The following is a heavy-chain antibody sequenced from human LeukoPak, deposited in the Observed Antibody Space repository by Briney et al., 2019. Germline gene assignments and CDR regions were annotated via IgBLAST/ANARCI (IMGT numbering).Heavy chain of an antibody. CDR3: ARGGYSINSLDY. Sequence: GGSLRLSCAASGFTFSSYWMHWVRQAPGKGLVWVSRINTDGSTTNDADSVGGRFTISRDNAKNTLYLQMNSLRAEDTAVYYCARGGYSINSLDYWGQGALVTVSS. CDR2: INTDGSTT. CDR1: GFTFSSYW. V-gene: IGHV3-74*01. D-gene: IGHD4-11*01. J-gene: IGHJ4*02.